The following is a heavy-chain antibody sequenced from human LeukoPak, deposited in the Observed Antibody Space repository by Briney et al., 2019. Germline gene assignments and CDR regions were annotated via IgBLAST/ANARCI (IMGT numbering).Heavy chain of an antibody. CDR2: IYSDGRT. D-gene: IGHD6-19*01. CDR1: GFTVSSNY. CDR3: ARDRGPAHSGWHGPPSNWFDP. J-gene: IGHJ5*02. V-gene: IGHV3-53*01. Sequence: PGGSLRLSCAASGFTVSSNYMSWVRQAPGKGLEWISVIYSDGRTYYADSVKGRFTISRDNSKNTLYLQMNSLRAEDTALYYCARDRGPAHSGWHGPPSNWFDPWGQGTLVTVSS.